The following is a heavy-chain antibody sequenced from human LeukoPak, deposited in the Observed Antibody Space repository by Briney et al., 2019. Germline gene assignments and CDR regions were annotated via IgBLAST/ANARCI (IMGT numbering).Heavy chain of an antibody. V-gene: IGHV3-74*01. D-gene: IGHD2-15*01. CDR1: GFSFSNYW. CDR3: ARDWVAKDAFDI. CDR2: INSDGSNT. J-gene: IGHJ3*02. Sequence: RGSLRLSCTASGFSFSNYWIHWVRQAPGKGLVWVSRINSDGSNTRYADSVKGRFTITRDNAKNTVYLQLNSLRAEDTAMYYCARDWVAKDAFDIWGQGTMVTVSS.